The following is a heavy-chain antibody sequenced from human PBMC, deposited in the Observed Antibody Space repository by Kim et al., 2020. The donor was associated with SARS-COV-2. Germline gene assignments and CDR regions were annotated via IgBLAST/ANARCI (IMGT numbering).Heavy chain of an antibody. V-gene: IGHV1-18*01. CDR2: ISAYNGNT. CDR1: GYTFTSYG. J-gene: IGHJ4*02. Sequence: ASVKVSCKASGYTFTSYGISWVRQAPGQGLEWMGWISAYNGNTNYAQKLQGRVTMTTDTSTSTAYMELRSLRSDDTAVYYCARVEGAGIAAAGAPDYWGQGTLVTVSS. CDR3: ARVEGAGIAAAGAPDY. D-gene: IGHD6-13*01.